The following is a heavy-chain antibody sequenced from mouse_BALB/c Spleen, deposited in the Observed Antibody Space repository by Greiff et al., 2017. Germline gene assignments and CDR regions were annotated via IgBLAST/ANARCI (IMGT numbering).Heavy chain of an antibody. J-gene: IGHJ4*01. D-gene: IGHD2-2*01. CDR2: IYPGNSDT. CDR3: TRGGYDRLRAMDY. CDR1: GYTFTSYW. V-gene: IGHV1-5*01. Sequence: VQLKQSGTVLARPGASVKMSCKASGYTFTSYWMHWVKQRPGQGLEWIGAIYPGNSDTSYNQKFKGKAKLTAVTSTSTAYMELSSLTNEDSAVYYCTRGGYDRLRAMDYWGQGTSVTVSS.